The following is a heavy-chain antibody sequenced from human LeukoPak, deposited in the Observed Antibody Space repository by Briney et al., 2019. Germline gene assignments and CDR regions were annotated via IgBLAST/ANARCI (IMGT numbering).Heavy chain of an antibody. Sequence: SETMSLTCTVSGGSISSYYWSWIRQPPGKGLEWIGYIYYSGSTNYNPSLKSRVTISVDTSKNQFSLKLSSVTAADTAVYYCARLWVHGMEWSDYYYGMDVWGQGTTVTVSS. CDR2: IYYSGST. V-gene: IGHV4-59*08. J-gene: IGHJ6*02. CDR3: ARLWVHGMEWSDYYYGMDV. CDR1: GGSISSYY. D-gene: IGHD3-3*01.